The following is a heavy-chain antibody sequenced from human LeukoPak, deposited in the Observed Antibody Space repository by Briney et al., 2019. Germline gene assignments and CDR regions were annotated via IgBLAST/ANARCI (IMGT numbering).Heavy chain of an antibody. D-gene: IGHD1-26*01. CDR2: IPFDGSDE. CDR1: GFRLTTYG. J-gene: IGHJ4*02. V-gene: IGHV3-30*02. Sequence: PGGSLRLSCEVSGFRLTTYGTHWVRQAPGKGLEWVAYIPFDGSDEYYVDSVKGRFSISRDNSKNTLHLQMNSLRAEDTAVYYCAKDSIDEWELLQWGQGTLVTVSS. CDR3: AKDSIDEWELLQ.